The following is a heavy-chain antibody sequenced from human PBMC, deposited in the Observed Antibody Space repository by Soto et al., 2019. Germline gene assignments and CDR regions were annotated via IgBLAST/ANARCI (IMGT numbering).Heavy chain of an antibody. D-gene: IGHD7-27*01. CDR2: IGGTDGDSDGVP. CDR1: GFILNNYA. Sequence: VQLLESGGDLVQPGGPLGLSCVASGFILNNYAMGWFPQAPGRGLEWVSTIGGTDGDSDGVPWYEDSVKGRFTISRDSSANTLFLHMDNLRAEDSALYYCVKRGRNWGAFDFWGQGTTVVVSS. V-gene: IGHV3-23*01. J-gene: IGHJ3*01. CDR3: VKRGRNWGAFDF.